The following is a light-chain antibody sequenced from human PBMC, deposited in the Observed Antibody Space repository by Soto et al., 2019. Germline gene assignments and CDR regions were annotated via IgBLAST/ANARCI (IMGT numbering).Light chain of an antibody. CDR1: QSVSRN. CDR3: QQYNNWPLT. J-gene: IGKJ4*01. CDR2: GAS. V-gene: IGKV3-15*01. Sequence: EIVMTQSPATLSVSPGERATLSCRASQSVSRNLAWYQQKPGQPPRLLIYGASTRATGFPARFSGSGSGTEFTLTISSLQSEDFAVYYCQQYNNWPLTFGGGTKVDIK.